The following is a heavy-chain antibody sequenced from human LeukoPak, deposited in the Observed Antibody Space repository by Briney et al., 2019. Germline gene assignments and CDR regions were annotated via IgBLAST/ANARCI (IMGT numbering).Heavy chain of an antibody. D-gene: IGHD5-18*01. CDR3: AKGYSYGPDY. Sequence: PGGSLRLSCAASGFTFSNYGMHWVRQAPGKGLEWVALIQYDGSEKDYIDSVKGRLTISRDNFKNTSYLQMSDLRPEDTAVYYCAKGYSYGPDYWGQGTLVTVSS. V-gene: IGHV3-30*02. J-gene: IGHJ4*02. CDR1: GFTFSNYG. CDR2: IQYDGSEK.